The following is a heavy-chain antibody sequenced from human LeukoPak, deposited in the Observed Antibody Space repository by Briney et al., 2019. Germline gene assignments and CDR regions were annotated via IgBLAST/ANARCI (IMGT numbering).Heavy chain of an antibody. J-gene: IGHJ6*02. CDR1: GYTFTSYG. CDR2: ISAYNGNT. D-gene: IGHD3-3*01. CDR3: ARDRRYYDFWSGYYPPICGMDV. V-gene: IGHV1-18*01. Sequence: GASVKVSCKASGYTFTSYGISWVRQAPGQGLEWMGWISAYNGNTNYAQKLQGRVTMTTDTSTSTAYMELRSLRSDDTAVYYCARDRRYYDFWSGYYPPICGMDVWGQGTTVTVSS.